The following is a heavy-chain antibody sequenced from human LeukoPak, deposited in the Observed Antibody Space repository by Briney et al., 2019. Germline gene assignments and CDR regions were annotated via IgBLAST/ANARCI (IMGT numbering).Heavy chain of an antibody. D-gene: IGHD4-17*01. Sequence: GGSLRLSCAASGFTFSTYWMNWVRQAPGKGLEWVSSISGSGRSTYYADSVKGRFTISRDNSKNTLYLQMNSLRAEDTAVYYCAKRWGDYQSRDIDYWGQGTLVTVSS. CDR1: GFTFSTYW. CDR3: AKRWGDYQSRDIDY. CDR2: ISGSGRST. V-gene: IGHV3-23*01. J-gene: IGHJ4*02.